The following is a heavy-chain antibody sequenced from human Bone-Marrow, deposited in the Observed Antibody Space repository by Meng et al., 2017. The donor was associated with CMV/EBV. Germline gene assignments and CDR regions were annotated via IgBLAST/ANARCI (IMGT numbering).Heavy chain of an antibody. D-gene: IGHD6-13*01. V-gene: IGHV2-5*02. CDR2: IYWDDDN. J-gene: IGHJ4*02. CDR3: AHRQSAAGQFDY. Sequence: CAFSGLSLTSGVGVGWIRQTPGKAMEWLALIYWDDDNRYSPSLKSRLTLTKETSKNQVFLTMTNVDPVDTATYFCAHRQSAAGQFDYWGQGTLVTVSS. CDR1: GLSLTSGVG.